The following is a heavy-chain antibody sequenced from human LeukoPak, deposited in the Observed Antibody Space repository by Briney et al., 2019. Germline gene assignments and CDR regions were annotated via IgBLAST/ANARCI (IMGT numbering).Heavy chain of an antibody. D-gene: IGHD5-12*01. CDR1: GGSITSDY. V-gene: IGHV4-59*01. CDR3: AGEVATDRYYYYYMDV. J-gene: IGHJ6*03. Sequence: WETLSLTCTVSGGSITSDYWSWIRQPPGKGLEWIGYIYYSGRTNYNPSLKSRVTISIDTSKKQFSLKLSSVTAADTAVYYCAGEVATDRYYYYYMDVWGKGTTVTISS. CDR2: IYYSGRT.